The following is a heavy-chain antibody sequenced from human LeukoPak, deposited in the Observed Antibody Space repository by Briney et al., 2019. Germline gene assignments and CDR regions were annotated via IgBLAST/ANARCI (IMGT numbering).Heavy chain of an antibody. V-gene: IGHV1-69*13. J-gene: IGHJ6*02. Sequence: ASVKVSCKASGGTFSSCAISWVRQAPGQGLEWMGGIIPIFGTANYAQKFQGRVTITADESTSTAYMELSSLRSEDTAVYYCARVSLGNEPGSPQNYYYYGMDVWGQGTTVTVSS. CDR3: ARVSLGNEPGSPQNYYYYGMDV. CDR1: GGTFSSCA. CDR2: IIPIFGTA.